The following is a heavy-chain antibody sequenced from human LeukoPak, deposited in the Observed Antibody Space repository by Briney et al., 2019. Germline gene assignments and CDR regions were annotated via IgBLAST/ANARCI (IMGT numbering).Heavy chain of an antibody. J-gene: IGHJ4*02. V-gene: IGHV3-30-3*01. Sequence: GGSLRLSCAASGFTFSSYAMHWVRQAPGKGLEWVAVISYDGSNKYYADSVKGRFTISRDNSKNTLYLQMNSLRAEDTAVYYCAKEFVGAAAGDWGQGTLITVSS. D-gene: IGHD6-13*01. CDR2: ISYDGSNK. CDR3: AKEFVGAAAGD. CDR1: GFTFSSYA.